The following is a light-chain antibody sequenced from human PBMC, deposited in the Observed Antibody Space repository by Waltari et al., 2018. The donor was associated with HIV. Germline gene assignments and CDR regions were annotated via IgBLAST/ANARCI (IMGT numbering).Light chain of an antibody. CDR2: RDN. CDR1: SNNVGNQG. V-gene: IGLV10-54*04. J-gene: IGLJ2*01. Sequence: QAGLTQPPSVSKGMRQTATLTCTGNSNNVGNQGAAWLQQHQVHPPKLLSYRDNKRPSGISERFSASRSGNTASLTITGVQPEDEADYFCATWDISLSAVVFGGGTTLTVL. CDR3: ATWDISLSAVV.